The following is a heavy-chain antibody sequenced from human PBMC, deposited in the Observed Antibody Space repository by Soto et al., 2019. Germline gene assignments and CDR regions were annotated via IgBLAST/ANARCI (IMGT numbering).Heavy chain of an antibody. D-gene: IGHD2-2*01. CDR1: GFTFSSYA. CDR3: ARERAVVPAAIRWFDP. V-gene: IGHV3-23*01. CDR2: ISGSGGST. J-gene: IGHJ5*02. Sequence: GGSLRLSCAASGFTFSSYAMSWVRQAPGKGLEWVSAISGSGGSTYYADSVKGRFTISRDNSKNTLYLQMNSLRAEDTAVYYCARERAVVPAAIRWFDPWGQGTLVTVSS.